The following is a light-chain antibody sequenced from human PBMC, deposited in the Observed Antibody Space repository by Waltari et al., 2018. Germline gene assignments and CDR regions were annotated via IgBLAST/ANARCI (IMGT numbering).Light chain of an antibody. CDR2: KDS. CDR3: HSADISGFYRGI. CDR1: ALAKQV. V-gene: IGLV3-25*03. J-gene: IGLJ2*01. Sequence: SFELPQPPSVSVSPGETARITCSGDALAKQVAYWSLQRPGQAPVLVIDKDSEMPSGIPERFCGSSSGTTVTLIISGVQAEDEADYYCHSADISGFYRGIFGGGTKLTVL.